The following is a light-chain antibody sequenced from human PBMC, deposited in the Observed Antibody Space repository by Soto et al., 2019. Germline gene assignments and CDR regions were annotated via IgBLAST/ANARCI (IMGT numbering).Light chain of an antibody. V-gene: IGKV3-15*01. CDR1: QSVSSN. J-gene: IGKJ4*01. CDR2: GAS. CDR3: QQYNNWPPLT. Sequence: EIVLTQSPATLSVSQGERATLSCRASQSVSSNLAWYQQKPGQAPRLLIYGASTRATGIPARFSGSGSGTDFTLNISSLQSEDFAVYYCQQYNNWPPLTFGGGTKVEIK.